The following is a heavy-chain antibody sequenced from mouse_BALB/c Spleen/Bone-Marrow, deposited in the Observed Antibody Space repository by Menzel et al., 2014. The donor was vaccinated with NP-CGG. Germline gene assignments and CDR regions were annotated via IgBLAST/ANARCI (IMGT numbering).Heavy chain of an antibody. CDR3: VRRAGAY. V-gene: IGHV5-12-2*01. CDR1: GFTFSSYT. D-gene: IGHD3-3*01. CDR2: ISNGGGST. J-gene: IGHJ3*01. Sequence: EVKLMESGGGLVQPGGSLKLSCAASGFTFSSYTMSWVRQTPEKRLEWVAYISNGGGSTYYPDTVKGRFTISRDNAKNTLYLQMSSLKSEDTAMYYCVRRAGAYWGQGTLVTVSA.